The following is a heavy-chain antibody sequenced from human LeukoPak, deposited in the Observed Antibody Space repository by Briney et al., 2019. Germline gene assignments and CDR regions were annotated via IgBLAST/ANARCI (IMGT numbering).Heavy chain of an antibody. J-gene: IGHJ6*03. CDR2: ISYDGSNK. CDR3: ARGQRAHVEWYYYMDV. V-gene: IGHV3-30*14. D-gene: IGHD1-26*01. CDR1: GFTFSSYA. Sequence: GRSLRLSCAASGFTFSSYAIHWVRQAPGKGLEWVAVISYDGSNKYYADSVKGRFTISRDNSKNTLYLQMNSLRADDTAVYYCARGQRAHVEWYYYMDVWGKGTTVTVSS.